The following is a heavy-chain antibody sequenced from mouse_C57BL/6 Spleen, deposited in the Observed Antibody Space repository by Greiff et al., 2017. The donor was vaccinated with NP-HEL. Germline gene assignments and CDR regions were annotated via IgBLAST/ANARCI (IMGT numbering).Heavy chain of an antibody. CDR2: ISSGSSTI. CDR3: ARKSRFITTVVATEGYAMDY. J-gene: IGHJ4*01. CDR1: GFTFSDYG. Sequence: EVHLVESGGGLVKPGGSLKLSCAASGFTFSDYGMHWVRQAPEKGLEWVAYISSGSSTIYYADTVKGRFTISRDNAKNTLFLQMTSLRSEDTAMYYCARKSRFITTVVATEGYAMDYWGQGTSVTVSS. D-gene: IGHD1-1*01. V-gene: IGHV5-17*01.